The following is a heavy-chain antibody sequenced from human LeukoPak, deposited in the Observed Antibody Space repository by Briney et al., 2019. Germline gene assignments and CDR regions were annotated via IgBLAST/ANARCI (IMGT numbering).Heavy chain of an antibody. V-gene: IGHV1-46*01. J-gene: IGHJ4*02. CDR1: GYTFTSYY. CDR2: INPSGGST. CDR3: ARCSSSYYFDY. Sequence: ASVNVSCKASGYTFTSYYMHWVRQAPGQGLEWMGIINPSGGSTSYAQKFQGRVTMTRDTSTSTVYMELSSLRSEDTAVYYCARCSSSYYFDYWGQGTLVTVSS. D-gene: IGHD2-15*01.